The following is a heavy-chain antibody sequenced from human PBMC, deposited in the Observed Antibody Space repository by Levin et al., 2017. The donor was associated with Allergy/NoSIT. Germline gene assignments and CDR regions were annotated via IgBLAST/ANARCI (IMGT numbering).Heavy chain of an antibody. CDR3: AKDTARQGSSSGYAPFYFDY. CDR1: GFTFTSYA. CDR2: ISGSGGTT. D-gene: IGHD6-6*01. J-gene: IGHJ4*02. Sequence: PSETLSLTCAASGFTFTSYAMSWVRQAPGKGLEWVSTISGSGGTTYYADSVKGRFTISRDNSKNTLFLQMNSLRADDTAVYYCAKDTARQGSSSGYAPFYFDYWGQGTLVTVSS. V-gene: IGHV3-23*01.